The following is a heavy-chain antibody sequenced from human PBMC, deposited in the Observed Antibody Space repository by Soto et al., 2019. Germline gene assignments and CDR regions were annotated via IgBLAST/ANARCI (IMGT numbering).Heavy chain of an antibody. CDR1: GFTFSSYG. D-gene: IGHD3-22*01. J-gene: IGHJ4*02. CDR2: IWSDGSNK. Sequence: QVQLVESGGGVVQPGRSLRLSCAASGFTFSSYGMHWVRQAPGKGLEWVAVIWSDGSNKYYADSVKGRFTISRDNSKNTLYSQMNRLRAEDTAVYYCARYSYDSSGYYPLWGQGTLVTVSS. CDR3: ARYSYDSSGYYPL. V-gene: IGHV3-33*01.